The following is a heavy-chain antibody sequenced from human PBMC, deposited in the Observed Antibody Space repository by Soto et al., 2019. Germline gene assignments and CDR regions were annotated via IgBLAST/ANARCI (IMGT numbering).Heavy chain of an antibody. CDR3: ARDNDQQLVLDYYYGMDV. CDR2: IDSDGSRT. V-gene: IGHV3-74*01. Sequence: EVQLVESGGGLVQPGGSLRLSCAASGFTFSIYWMQWVRQALGKGLVWVSRIDSDGSRTSHADSVKGRFTISRDNAKNTLYLQMNSLRAEDTAVYYCARDNDQQLVLDYYYGMDVWGQGTTVTVSS. J-gene: IGHJ6*02. CDR1: GFTFSIYW. D-gene: IGHD6-13*01.